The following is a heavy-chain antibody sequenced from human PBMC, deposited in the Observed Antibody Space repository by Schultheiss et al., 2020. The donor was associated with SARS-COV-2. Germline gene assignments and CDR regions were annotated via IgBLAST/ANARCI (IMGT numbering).Heavy chain of an antibody. CDR2: IYYSGST. CDR1: GGSISSYY. CDR3: ASGDTAMVYDY. D-gene: IGHD5-18*01. V-gene: IGHV4-59*12. J-gene: IGHJ4*02. Sequence: SETLSLTCTVSGGSISSYYWSWIRQPPGKGLEWIGYIYYSGSTNYNPSLKSRVTMSVDTSKNQFSLKLSSVTAADTAVYYCASGDTAMVYDYWGQGTLVTVSS.